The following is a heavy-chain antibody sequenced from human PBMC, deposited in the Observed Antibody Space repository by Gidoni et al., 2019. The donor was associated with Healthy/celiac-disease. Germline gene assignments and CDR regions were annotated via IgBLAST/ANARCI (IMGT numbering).Heavy chain of an antibody. J-gene: IGHJ4*02. Sequence: EVQLVESGGGLVKPGGSLRLSCAASGFTFSSYSMNWVRQAPGKGLEWVSSISSSSSYIYYADSVKGRFTISRDNAKNSLYLQMNSLRAEDTAVYYCARDRGIAAAGTRGAFNYWGQGTLVTVSS. CDR2: ISSSSSYI. D-gene: IGHD6-13*01. V-gene: IGHV3-21*01. CDR3: ARDRGIAAAGTRGAFNY. CDR1: GFTFSSYS.